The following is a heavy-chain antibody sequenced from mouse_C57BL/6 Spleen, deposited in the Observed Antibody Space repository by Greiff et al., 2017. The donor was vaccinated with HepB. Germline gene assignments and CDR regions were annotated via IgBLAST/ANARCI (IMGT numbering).Heavy chain of an antibody. CDR2: IRNKANGYTT. V-gene: IGHV7-3*01. J-gene: IGHJ2*01. CDR3: ARSRYDYDGYYFDY. Sequence: EVNLVESGGGLVQPGGSLSLSCAASGFTFTDYYMSWVRQPPGKALEWLGFIRNKANGYTTEYSASVKGRFTISRDNSQSILYLQMNALRAEDSATYYCARSRYDYDGYYFDYWGQGTTLTVSS. D-gene: IGHD2-4*01. CDR1: GFTFTDYY.